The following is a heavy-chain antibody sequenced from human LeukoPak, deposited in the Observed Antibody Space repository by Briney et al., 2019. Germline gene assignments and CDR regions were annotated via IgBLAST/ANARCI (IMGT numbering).Heavy chain of an antibody. V-gene: IGHV4-34*01. J-gene: IGHJ5*02. CDR3: ARSGLFLNWFDP. D-gene: IGHD2/OR15-2a*01. Sequence: SETLSLTCAVYGGSLSYYDWSWIRQPPGKGLEWIGEINHSGSTNYNPYLKSRVTMSVDTYKTQFSMKLSSVTAADTAVYYCARSGLFLNWFDPWGQGTLVTVSS. CDR2: INHSGST. CDR1: GGSLSYYD.